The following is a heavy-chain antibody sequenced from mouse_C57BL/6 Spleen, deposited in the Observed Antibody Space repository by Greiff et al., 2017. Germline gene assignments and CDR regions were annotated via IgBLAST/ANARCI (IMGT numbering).Heavy chain of an antibody. D-gene: IGHD3-3*01. J-gene: IGHJ2*01. Sequence: EVMLVESGGGLVKPGGSLKLSCAASGFTFSDYGMHWVRQAAEKGLEWVAYISSGSSTIYYADTVKGRFTISRDNAKNTLFLQMTSLGSDDTAMYYCARGGTRYFDYWGQGTTLTVSS. CDR1: GFTFSDYG. CDR2: ISSGSSTI. V-gene: IGHV5-17*01. CDR3: ARGGTRYFDY.